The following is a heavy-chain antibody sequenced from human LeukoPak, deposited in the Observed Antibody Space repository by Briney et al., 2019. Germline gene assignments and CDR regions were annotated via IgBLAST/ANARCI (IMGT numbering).Heavy chain of an antibody. J-gene: IGHJ4*02. CDR3: ARVRRLAKGDLLDY. V-gene: IGHV3-7*01. CDR1: GFTFGTYL. D-gene: IGHD2-21*01. CDR2: IMLDGSER. Sequence: PGGSLRLSCAASGFTFGTYLMSWVRQAPGKGLEWVANIMLDGSERKYVDSLKGRFTISRDNAKNSLYLQMNSLRVEDSSVYYCARVRRLAKGDLLDYWGQGTLVTVSS.